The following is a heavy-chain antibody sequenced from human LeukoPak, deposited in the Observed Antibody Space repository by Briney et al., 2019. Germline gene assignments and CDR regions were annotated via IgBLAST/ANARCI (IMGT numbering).Heavy chain of an antibody. D-gene: IGHD6-13*01. CDR3: ARVIAAAAYYYGMDV. CDR2: ISSSGSTI. V-gene: IGHV3-48*03. Sequence: GGSLRLSCAASGFTFSSYEMNWVRQAPGKGLEWVSYISSSGSTIYYAASVKGRFTISRDNAKNSLYLQMNSLRAEDTAVYYCARVIAAAAYYYGMDVWGKGTTVTVSS. CDR1: GFTFSSYE. J-gene: IGHJ6*04.